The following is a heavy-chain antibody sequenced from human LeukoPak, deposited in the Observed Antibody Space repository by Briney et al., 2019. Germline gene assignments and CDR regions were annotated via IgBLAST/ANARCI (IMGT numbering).Heavy chain of an antibody. D-gene: IGHD3-22*01. Sequence: SETLSLTCTVSGGSISSSSYYWGWIRQPPGKGLEWIGSIYYSGSTYYNPSLKSRVTISVDTSKNQFSLKLRSVTAADTAVYYCASYTTYYYDSSGYSPGNFDYWGQGTLVTVSS. CDR2: IYYSGST. J-gene: IGHJ4*02. CDR3: ASYTTYYYDSSGYSPGNFDY. CDR1: GGSISSSSYY. V-gene: IGHV4-39*01.